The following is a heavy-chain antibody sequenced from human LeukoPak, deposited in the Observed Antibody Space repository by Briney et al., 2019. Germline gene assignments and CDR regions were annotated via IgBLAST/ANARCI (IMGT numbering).Heavy chain of an antibody. CDR3: ARDRVVVVVAATYYGMDV. CDR1: GFTFSSYW. Sequence: GGSLRLSCAASGFTFSSYWMSWVRQAPGKGLEWVANIKQDGSGKYYVDSVKGRFTISRDNAKNSLYLQMNSLRAEDTAVYYCARDRVVVVVAATYYGMDVWGKGTTVTVSS. CDR2: IKQDGSGK. V-gene: IGHV3-7*03. D-gene: IGHD2-15*01. J-gene: IGHJ6*04.